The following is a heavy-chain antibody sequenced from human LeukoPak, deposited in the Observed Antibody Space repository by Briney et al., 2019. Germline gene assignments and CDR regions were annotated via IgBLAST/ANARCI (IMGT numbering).Heavy chain of an antibody. CDR2: INPNSGGT. V-gene: IGHV1-2*02. D-gene: IGHD3-22*01. Sequence: GASVKVSCKASGYTFTGYYMHWVRQAPGQGLEWMGWINPNSGGTNYAQKFQGRVTMTRDTSISTAYMELSRLRSDDTAVYYCASGPYYYDSSGYSPFDYWGQGTLVTVSS. J-gene: IGHJ4*02. CDR1: GYTFTGYY. CDR3: ASGPYYYDSSGYSPFDY.